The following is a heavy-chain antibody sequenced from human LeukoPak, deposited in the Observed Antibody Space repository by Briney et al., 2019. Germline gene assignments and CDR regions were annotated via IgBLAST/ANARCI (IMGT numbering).Heavy chain of an antibody. D-gene: IGHD6-19*01. V-gene: IGHV3-30*04. J-gene: IGHJ4*02. CDR3: AREPSGIAVSGIFDY. CDR1: GFTFSNYA. Sequence: GALRLSCAASGFTFSNYAMHWVRQAPGKGLEWVAVISYDGSNKYYADSVKGRFTISRDNSKNTLYLQMNSLRAEDTAVYFCAREPSGIAVSGIFDYWGQGTLVTVSS. CDR2: ISYDGSNK.